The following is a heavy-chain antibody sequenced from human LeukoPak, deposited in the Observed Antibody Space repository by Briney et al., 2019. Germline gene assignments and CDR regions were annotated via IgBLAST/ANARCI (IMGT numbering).Heavy chain of an antibody. CDR1: GYTLTELS. V-gene: IGHV1-24*01. D-gene: IGHD6-19*01. J-gene: IGHJ5*02. CDR3: ATDVAVGGNNWFDP. CDR2: FDPEDGET. Sequence: ASVKVSCKVSGYTLTELSMHWVRQAPGKALEWMGGFDPEDGETIYAQKFQGRVTMTEDTSTDTAYMELSSLRSEDTAVYCCATDVAVGGNNWFDPWGQGTLVTVSS.